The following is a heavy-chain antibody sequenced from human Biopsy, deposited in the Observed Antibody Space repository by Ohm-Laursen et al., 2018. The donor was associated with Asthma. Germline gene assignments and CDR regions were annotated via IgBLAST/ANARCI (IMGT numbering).Heavy chain of an antibody. Sequence: SETLSLTCSVFGGSVYSYDHHWSWIRQPPGKGLEWIGFIFYSGSTFYNPSLRSRITISVDTSKRQFSLSLRSVTVADTAVYFCARAQSYGDIYCGLDVWGQGTTVTVSS. J-gene: IGHJ6*02. CDR1: GGSVYSYDHH. CDR2: IFYSGST. CDR3: ARAQSYGDIYCGLDV. D-gene: IGHD2-21*02. V-gene: IGHV4-30-4*01.